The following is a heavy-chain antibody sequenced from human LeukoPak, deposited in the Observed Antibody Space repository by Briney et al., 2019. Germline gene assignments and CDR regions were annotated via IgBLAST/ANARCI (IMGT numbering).Heavy chain of an antibody. CDR2: INPNSGGT. CDR3: ARDPRIAAAGTYYYYYGMDV. D-gene: IGHD6-13*01. J-gene: IGHJ6*02. CDR1: GYTFTGYY. Sequence: ASVKVSCKASGYTFTGYYMHWVRQAPGQGLEWMGWINPNSGGTNYAQKFQGRVTMTRDTSISTAYMELSRLRSGDTAVYYCARDPRIAAAGTYYYYYGMDVWGQGTTVTVSS. V-gene: IGHV1-2*02.